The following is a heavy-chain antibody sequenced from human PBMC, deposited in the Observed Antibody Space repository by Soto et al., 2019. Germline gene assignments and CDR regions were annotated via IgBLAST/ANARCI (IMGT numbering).Heavy chain of an antibody. J-gene: IGHJ4*02. CDR2: IYWDDDK. V-gene: IGHV2-5*02. Sequence: QITLKESGPTLVKPTQTLTLTCTFSGFSLSTSEVGVGWIRQPPGKALEWLALIYWDDDKRYRPSLKSRLTISKRTSKDQVVLTMTNMDPVDTATYYCAHRRGVYAWFGEVGFDYWGQGSLVTVSS. CDR3: AHRRGVYAWFGEVGFDY. CDR1: GFSLSTSEVG. D-gene: IGHD3-10*01.